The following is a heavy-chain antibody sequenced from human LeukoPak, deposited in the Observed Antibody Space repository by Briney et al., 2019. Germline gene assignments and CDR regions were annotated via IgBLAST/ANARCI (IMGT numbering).Heavy chain of an antibody. CDR2: IIPIFGTA. J-gene: IGHJ4*02. D-gene: IGHD6-19*01. CDR1: GGTFSSYA. V-gene: IGHV1-69*06. Sequence: GSSVKVSCKASGGTFSSYAISWVRQAPGQGLEWMGGIIPIFGTANYAQKLQGRVTITADKSTSTAYMELSSLRSEDTAVYYCARAEQWLAWGYFDYWGQGTLVTVFS. CDR3: ARAEQWLAWGYFDY.